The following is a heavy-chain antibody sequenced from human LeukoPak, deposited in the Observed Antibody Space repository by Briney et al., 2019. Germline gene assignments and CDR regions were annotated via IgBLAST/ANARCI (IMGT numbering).Heavy chain of an antibody. J-gene: IGHJ4*02. CDR1: GGSISSYY. V-gene: IGHV4-59*01. CDR2: IYYSGST. Sequence: SETLSLTCTVSGGSISSYYWSWIRQPPGKGLEWIGYIYYSGSTNYNPSLKSRVTISVDTSKNQFSLKLSSVTAADTAVYYCARTIAVAGNDNAYYFDYWGQGTLVTVSS. CDR3: ARTIAVAGNDNAYYFDY. D-gene: IGHD6-19*01.